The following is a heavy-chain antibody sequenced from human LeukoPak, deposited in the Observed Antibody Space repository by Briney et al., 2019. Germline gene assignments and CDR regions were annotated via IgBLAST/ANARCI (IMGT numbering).Heavy chain of an antibody. CDR3: ARERGLYYDFWSGYPDALDY. J-gene: IGHJ4*02. CDR2: IWYDGSNK. D-gene: IGHD3-3*01. V-gene: IGHV3-33*01. Sequence: GGSLRLSCAASGFTISSYGMHWVRQAPGKGLEWVAVIWYDGSNKYYADSVKGRFTISRDNSKNTLYLQMNSLRAEDTAVYYCARERGLYYDFWSGYPDALDYWGQGTLVTVSS. CDR1: GFTISSYG.